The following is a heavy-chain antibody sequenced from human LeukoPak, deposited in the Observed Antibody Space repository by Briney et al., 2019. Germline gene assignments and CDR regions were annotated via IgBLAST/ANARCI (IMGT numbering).Heavy chain of an antibody. CDR3: ARDLYRRYSSGWSSPFDY. D-gene: IGHD6-19*01. CDR2: INTNTGNP. V-gene: IGHV7-4-1*02. CDR1: GYTFTSYA. J-gene: IGHJ4*02. Sequence: ASVKVSCKASGYTFTSYAMNWVRQAPGQGPEWMGWINTNTGNPTYAQGFTGRFVFSLDTSVSTAYLQISGLKAEDTAVYYCARDLYRRYSSGWSSPFDYWGQGTLVTVSS.